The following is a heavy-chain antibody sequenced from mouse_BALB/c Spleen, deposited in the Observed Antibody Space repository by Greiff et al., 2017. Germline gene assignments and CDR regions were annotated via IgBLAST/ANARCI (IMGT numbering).Heavy chain of an antibody. Sequence: VKLLESAAELARPGASVKMSCKASGYTFTSYTMHWVKQRPGQGLEWIGYINPSSGYTEYNQKFKDKTTLTADKSSSTAYMQLSSLTSEDSAVYYCAREGEPYAMDYWGQGTSVTVSS. CDR1: GYTFTSYT. CDR2: INPSSGYT. CDR3: AREGEPYAMDY. D-gene: IGHD6-1*01. V-gene: IGHV1-4*02. J-gene: IGHJ4*01.